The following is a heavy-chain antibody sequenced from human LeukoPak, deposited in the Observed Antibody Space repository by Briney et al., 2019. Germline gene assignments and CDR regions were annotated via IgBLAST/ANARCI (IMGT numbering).Heavy chain of an antibody. CDR3: ASSYSSSSRWWFDP. J-gene: IGHJ5*02. CDR2: IYASGST. Sequence: PSETLSLTCTVSDGSISSYYWNWIRQPAGKGLEWIGRIYASGSTTYNPSLKSRVTISVDKSKNQFSLKLSSVTAADTAVYYCASSYSSSSRWWFDPWGQGTLVTVPS. CDR1: DGSISSYY. D-gene: IGHD6-6*01. V-gene: IGHV4-4*07.